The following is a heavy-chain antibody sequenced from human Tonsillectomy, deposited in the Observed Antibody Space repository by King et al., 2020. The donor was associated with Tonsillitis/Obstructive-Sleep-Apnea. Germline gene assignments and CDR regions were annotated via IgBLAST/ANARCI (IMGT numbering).Heavy chain of an antibody. J-gene: IGHJ4*02. CDR2: IYYIGST. V-gene: IGHV4-59*01. Sequence: QLQESGPGLVKPSETLSLTCTVSGGSISSYYWGWIRQPPGKGLQYIGYIYYIGSTNYNPPLKSRVTFSVDTSKNQFSLRLGSVTAADTAMYYCARLRRDGFNLDFDSWGQGTLVTVSS. CDR3: ARLRRDGFNLDFDS. D-gene: IGHD5-24*01. CDR1: GGSISSYY.